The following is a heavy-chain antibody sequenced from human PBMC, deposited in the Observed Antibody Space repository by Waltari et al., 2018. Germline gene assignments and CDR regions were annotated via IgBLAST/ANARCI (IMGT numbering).Heavy chain of an antibody. CDR2: INPNSGGT. Sequence: QVQLVQSGAEVKKPGASVKVSCKASGYTFTGYYMHWVRKAPGQGLEWMGWINPNSGGTNYAQKCQGRVTMTRDTSISTAYMELSRLRSDDTAVYYCARPQLLAYDAFDLWGQGTMVTVSS. V-gene: IGHV1-2*02. CDR3: ARPQLLAYDAFDL. D-gene: IGHD2-8*02. CDR1: GYTFTGYY. J-gene: IGHJ3*01.